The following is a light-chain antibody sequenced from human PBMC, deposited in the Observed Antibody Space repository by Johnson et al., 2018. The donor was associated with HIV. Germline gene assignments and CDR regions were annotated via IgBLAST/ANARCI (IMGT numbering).Light chain of an antibody. J-gene: IGLJ1*01. CDR2: EST. V-gene: IGLV1-51*02. CDR3: GTWDSRLNVYL. Sequence: QSVLTQPPSVSAAPGQKVTISCSGSNSNIGNKYVSWYQQFPGTAPKLLIYESTNRPSGIPDRFSGSKSGTSATLGISGLQTGDEADYYCGTWDSRLNVYLFGPGTKVTVL. CDR1: NSNIGNKY.